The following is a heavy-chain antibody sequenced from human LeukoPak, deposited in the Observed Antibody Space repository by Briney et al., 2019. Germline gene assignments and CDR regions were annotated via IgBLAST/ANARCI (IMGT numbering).Heavy chain of an antibody. CDR2: FDPEDGET. D-gene: IGHD3-10*01. Sequence: ASVKVSCKVSGYTLTELSMHWVRQAPGKGLEWMGGFDPEDGETIYAQKFQGRVTMTEDTSTDTAYMELSSLRFEDTAVYYCATIPVWFGELLFDYWGQGTLVTVSS. J-gene: IGHJ4*02. V-gene: IGHV1-24*01. CDR3: ATIPVWFGELLFDY. CDR1: GYTLTELS.